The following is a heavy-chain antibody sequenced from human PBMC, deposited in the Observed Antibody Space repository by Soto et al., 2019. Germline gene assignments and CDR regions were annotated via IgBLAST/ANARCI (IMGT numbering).Heavy chain of an antibody. J-gene: IGHJ5*02. V-gene: IGHV4-30-4*01. CDR1: GGSISNVGYF. CDR3: ARVMAAMQNWLDP. CDR2: IYHTGTT. D-gene: IGHD2-2*01. Sequence: QVQLQESGPGLVKPSQTLSLTCTVSGGSISNVGYFWSWIRQPPGKGLEWIGFIYHTGTTYYNSSLRSRGSISIDTAKRQFSRKLNSVTAADTAVYYCARVMAAMQNWLDPWGQGTRVTVAP.